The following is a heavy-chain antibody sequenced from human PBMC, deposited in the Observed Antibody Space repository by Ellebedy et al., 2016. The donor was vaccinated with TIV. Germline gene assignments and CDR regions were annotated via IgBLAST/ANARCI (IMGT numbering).Heavy chain of an antibody. Sequence: MPSETLSLTCTVSDGSITSSSYHWGWVWIRQPPGKGLEWIGYIYYSGSTYYNPSLKSRVIISVDTSKNQFSLKLSSVTAADTAVYYCASSLRRIGWFDPWGQGTLVTVSS. CDR2: IYYSGST. D-gene: IGHD1-26*01. CDR3: ASSLRRIGWFDP. CDR1: DGSITSSSYH. J-gene: IGHJ5*02. V-gene: IGHV4-30-4*08.